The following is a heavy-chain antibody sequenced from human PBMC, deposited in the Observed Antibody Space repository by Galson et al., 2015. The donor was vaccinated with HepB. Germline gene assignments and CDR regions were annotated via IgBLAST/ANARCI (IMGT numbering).Heavy chain of an antibody. CDR3: ARDQGRYCSSTSCSRTRGMDV. CDR2: INAGNGNT. D-gene: IGHD2-2*01. J-gene: IGHJ6*02. CDR1: GYTFTSYA. Sequence: SVKVSCKASGYTFTSYAMHWVRQAPGQRLEWMGWINAGNGNTKYSQKFQGRVTITRDTSASTAYMELSSLRSEDTAVYYCARDQGRYCSSTSCSRTRGMDVWGQGTTVTVSS. V-gene: IGHV1-3*01.